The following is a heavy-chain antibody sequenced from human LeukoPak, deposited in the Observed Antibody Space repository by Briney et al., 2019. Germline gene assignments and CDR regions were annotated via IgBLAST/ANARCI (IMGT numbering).Heavy chain of an antibody. CDR1: GYTFTSYG. CDR3: ARAGVYPPTTDYDFWSGYYASDFDY. CDR2: ISAYNGNT. J-gene: IGHJ4*02. D-gene: IGHD3-3*01. V-gene: IGHV1-18*01. Sequence: ASVKVSCKASGYTFTSYGISWVRQAPGQGLEWMGWISAYNGNTNYAQKLQGRVTMTTGTSTSTAYLALRRPGCDDTAVYYCARAGVYPPTTDYDFWSGYYASDFDYWGQGTLVTVSS.